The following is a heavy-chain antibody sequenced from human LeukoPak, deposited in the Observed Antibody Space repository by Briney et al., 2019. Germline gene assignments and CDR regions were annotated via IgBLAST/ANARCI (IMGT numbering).Heavy chain of an antibody. J-gene: IGHJ1*01. CDR3: ATVRDYDILTGYYNGVAEYFQH. Sequence: ASVKVSCKASGYTFTTYDIHWVRQATGQGLEWMGWMNPNSGNAGYSQKFQGRVTITEDTSTDTAYMELSSLRSEERAVYYCATVRDYDILTGYYNGVAEYFQHWGQGTLVTVSS. D-gene: IGHD3-9*01. CDR1: GYTFTTYD. CDR2: MNPNSGNA. V-gene: IGHV1-8*01.